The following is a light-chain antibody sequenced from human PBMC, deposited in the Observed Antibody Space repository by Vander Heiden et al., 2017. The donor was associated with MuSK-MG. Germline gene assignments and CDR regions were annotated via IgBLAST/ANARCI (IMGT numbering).Light chain of an antibody. CDR1: NSEVGSYNL. Sequence: QSALTQPASVSGSPGQSITISCTGTNSEVGSYNLVSWYQQYPGKAPKLMIYEVSKRPSGVSTRFSASKSGNTASLTISGLQAEDEADYYCCSYAGRSTYVFGTGTKVTVL. V-gene: IGLV2-23*02. CDR3: CSYAGRSTYV. CDR2: EVS. J-gene: IGLJ1*01.